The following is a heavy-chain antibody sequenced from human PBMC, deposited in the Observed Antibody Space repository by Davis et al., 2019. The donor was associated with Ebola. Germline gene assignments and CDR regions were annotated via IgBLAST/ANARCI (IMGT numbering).Heavy chain of an antibody. J-gene: IGHJ4*02. Sequence: MPSETLSLTCAVYGGSFSGYYWSWIRQPPGKGLEWIGEINHSGSTNYNPSLKSRVTISVDTSKNQFSLKLSSVTAADTAVYYCARCYDSSGYYSRPYFDYWGQGTLVTVSS. CDR1: GGSFSGYY. CDR2: INHSGST. CDR3: ARCYDSSGYYSRPYFDY. D-gene: IGHD3-22*01. V-gene: IGHV4-34*01.